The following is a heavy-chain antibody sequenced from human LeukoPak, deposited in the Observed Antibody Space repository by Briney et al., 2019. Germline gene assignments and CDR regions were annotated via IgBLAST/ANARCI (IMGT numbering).Heavy chain of an antibody. Sequence: SETLSLTCNVSGGSISNNYWSWIRQPPGKGLERIGYFHDSESTNYNPSLKSRVSISVDTSKKQVSLKLSSVTAADTAVYYCARGDASGRPGIAFDYWGQGTLVTVSS. CDR2: FHDSEST. CDR3: ARGDASGRPGIAFDY. J-gene: IGHJ4*02. CDR1: GGSISNNY. D-gene: IGHD1-26*01. V-gene: IGHV4-59*01.